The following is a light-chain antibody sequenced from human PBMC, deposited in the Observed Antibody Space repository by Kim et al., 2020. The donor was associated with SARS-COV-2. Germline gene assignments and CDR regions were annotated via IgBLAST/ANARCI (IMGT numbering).Light chain of an antibody. V-gene: IGKV1-17*03. Sequence: ASVGDRVTITCRASQDISNYVVWFQQKPGEVPKRLSFAAATLQSGVPSRFRGSASGTEFTLTISSLQPEDFATYYCLQHKSYPPTFGQGTKVDIK. CDR3: LQHKSYPPT. J-gene: IGKJ1*01. CDR2: AAA. CDR1: QDISNY.